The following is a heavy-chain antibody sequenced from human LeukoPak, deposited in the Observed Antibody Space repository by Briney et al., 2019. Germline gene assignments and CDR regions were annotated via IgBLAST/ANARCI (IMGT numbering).Heavy chain of an antibody. J-gene: IGHJ4*02. CDR1: GFTFSSYS. V-gene: IGHV3-21*01. D-gene: IGHD3-22*01. CDR3: ASNQEYYYDRSGFVLDY. CDR2: ISSSSSYI. Sequence: GGSLRLSCAASGFTFSSYSMNWVRQAPGKGLEWVSSISSSSSYIYYADSVKGRFTISRDNAKNSLYLQMNSLRAEDTAVYYCASNQEYYYDRSGFVLDYWGQGALVTVSS.